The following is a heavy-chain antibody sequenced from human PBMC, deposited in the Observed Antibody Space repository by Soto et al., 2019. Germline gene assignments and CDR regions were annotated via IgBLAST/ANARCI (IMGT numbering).Heavy chain of an antibody. CDR1: GFTFSDYY. D-gene: IGHD6-19*01. Sequence: QVQLVESGGGLVKPGGSLRLSCAASGFTFSDYYMNWVRQAPGKGLGWVSYTSSSGSSIYYADSVKGRFTISRDNAKNSLYLQMNSLRAEDTAVYYCARSVVAGEGFGYWGQGTLVTVSS. CDR3: ARSVVAGEGFGY. CDR2: TSSSGSSI. J-gene: IGHJ4*02. V-gene: IGHV3-11*01.